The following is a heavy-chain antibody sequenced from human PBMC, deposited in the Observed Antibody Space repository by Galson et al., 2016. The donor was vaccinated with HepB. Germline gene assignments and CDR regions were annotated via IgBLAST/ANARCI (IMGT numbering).Heavy chain of an antibody. Sequence: SLRLSCAASGFTFSSFEMNWVRQAPGKGLEWLSYISSSGTTIYYADSVKGRFTISRDNARNSLYLQMNSLRVEDTAVYYCARDLVYPGDYGKYYYYGMDGWGQGTTVTGSS. J-gene: IGHJ6*02. D-gene: IGHD4-17*01. CDR2: ISSSGTTI. CDR3: ARDLVYPGDYGKYYYYGMDG. CDR1: GFTFSSFE. V-gene: IGHV3-48*03.